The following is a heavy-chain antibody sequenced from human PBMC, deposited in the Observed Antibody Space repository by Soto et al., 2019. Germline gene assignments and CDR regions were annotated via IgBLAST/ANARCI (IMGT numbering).Heavy chain of an antibody. CDR3: AKDRTSGVKWPTFDI. J-gene: IGHJ4*02. D-gene: IGHD2-8*01. CDR1: GFTFSSYG. Sequence: PGGSLRLSCAASGFTFSSYGMHWVRQAPGKGLEWVALIQYDVGNKFYGDSVKGRFTISRDNSRNTLYVQMNSLRVEDTAVYYCAKDRTSGVKWPTFDIWGQGTPVTVSS. CDR2: IQYDVGNK. V-gene: IGHV3-30*02.